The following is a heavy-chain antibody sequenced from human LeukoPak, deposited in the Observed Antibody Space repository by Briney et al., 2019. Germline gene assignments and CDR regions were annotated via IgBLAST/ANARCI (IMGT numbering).Heavy chain of an antibody. CDR2: INHSGST. Sequence: SETLSLTCAVYGGSFSGYYWSWIRQPPGKGLEWIGEINHSGSTNYNPSLKSRVTISVDTSKNQFSLKLSSVTAADTAVYYCARVRRDYYGSGSCYRSPTYFDYWGQGTLVTVSS. CDR1: GGSFSGYY. D-gene: IGHD3-10*01. CDR3: ARVRRDYYGSGSCYRSPTYFDY. J-gene: IGHJ4*02. V-gene: IGHV4-34*01.